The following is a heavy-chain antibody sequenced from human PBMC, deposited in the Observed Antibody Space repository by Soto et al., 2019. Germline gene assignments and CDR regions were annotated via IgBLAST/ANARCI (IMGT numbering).Heavy chain of an antibody. CDR2: IIPILGIA. J-gene: IGHJ4*02. V-gene: IGHV1-69*02. Sequence: ASVKVSCKASGGPFSSYTISWVRHAPGQGLEWMGRIIPILGIANYAQKFQGRVTITANTSISTAYMELSSLRSEDTAVYYCVRGRSDFWSGYYPFDYGGQETLFTV. D-gene: IGHD3-3*01. CDR1: GGPFSSYT. CDR3: VRGRSDFWSGYYPFDY.